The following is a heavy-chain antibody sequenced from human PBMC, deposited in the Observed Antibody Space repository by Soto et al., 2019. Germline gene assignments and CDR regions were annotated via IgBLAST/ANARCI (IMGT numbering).Heavy chain of an antibody. CDR2: ISGSGGTT. J-gene: IGHJ3*02. CDR3: AKTANGWFSAFEI. Sequence: EVQLLESGGGLVQPGGSLRLSCAASGFTFSSYAMSWVRQAPGKGLEWVSAISGSGGTTYYADSVKGRFPFSRDNSKNTLYLQMNSLTAEATAVYSCAKTANGWFSAFEIWGQGTMVTVSS. D-gene: IGHD6-19*01. CDR1: GFTFSSYA. V-gene: IGHV3-23*01.